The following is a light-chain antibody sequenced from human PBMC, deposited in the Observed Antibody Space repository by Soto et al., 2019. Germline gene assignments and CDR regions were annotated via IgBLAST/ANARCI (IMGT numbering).Light chain of an antibody. CDR1: QGISSY. CDR3: QQLNSYPRT. V-gene: IGKV1-9*01. CDR2: AAY. J-gene: IGKJ1*01. Sequence: DIQLTQSRSVVCGAGGERSPRRRVASQGISSYLAWYQQKPGKATKLLIYAAYTLQSGVTSRFSGSGSGTQSTITISSLQPADSATHSCQQLNSYPRTVGQGTQLEIK.